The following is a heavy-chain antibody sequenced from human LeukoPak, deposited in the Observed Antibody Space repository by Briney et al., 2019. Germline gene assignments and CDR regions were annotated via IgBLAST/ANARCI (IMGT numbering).Heavy chain of an antibody. D-gene: IGHD3-10*01. J-gene: IGHJ5*02. CDR2: IYYNGDT. V-gene: IGHV4-59*01. CDR1: GDSPSGYS. CDR3: ARGPYGSSISNWFDP. Sequence: SERLCLSSSVSGDSPSGYSWSGIRHSPRKSLGWIGYIYYNGDTHYNPSLNSRLSMSVDTPKKQFSLNLRSVTAADTAVYYCARGPYGSSISNWFDPWGQGLLVTVSS.